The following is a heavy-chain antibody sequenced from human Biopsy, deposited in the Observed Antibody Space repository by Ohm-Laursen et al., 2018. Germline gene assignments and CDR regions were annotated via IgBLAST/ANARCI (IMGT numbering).Heavy chain of an antibody. CDR2: IWYDGSSE. Sequence: SLRLSCTASGFTFSVYAMHWARQAPGKGLEWVAIIWYDGSSEYYADSVKGRFTISRDNSKNTVYLQMNSLRVEDTAVYYCARATYSSGHKIDSWGQGTLVTVSS. CDR3: ARATYSSGHKIDS. V-gene: IGHV3-33*01. J-gene: IGHJ4*02. CDR1: GFTFSVYA. D-gene: IGHD6-25*01.